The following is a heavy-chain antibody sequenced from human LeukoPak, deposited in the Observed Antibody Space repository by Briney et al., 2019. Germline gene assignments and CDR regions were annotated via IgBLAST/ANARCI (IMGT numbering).Heavy chain of an antibody. J-gene: IGHJ4*02. CDR1: GLTFSSYS. D-gene: IGHD5-18*01. CDR3: ARDEGYSYGYVPDY. CDR2: ISSSSSYI. V-gene: IGHV3-21*01. Sequence: GGSLRLSCAASGLTFSSYSMNWVRQAPGKGLEWVSSISSSSSYIYYADSVKGRFTISRDNAKNSLYLQMNSLRAEDTAVYYCARDEGYSYGYVPDYWGQGTLVTVSS.